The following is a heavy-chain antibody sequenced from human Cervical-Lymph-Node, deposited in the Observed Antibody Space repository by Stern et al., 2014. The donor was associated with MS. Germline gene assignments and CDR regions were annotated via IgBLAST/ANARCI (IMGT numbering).Heavy chain of an antibody. CDR2: LSYSGNT. J-gene: IGHJ4*02. D-gene: IGHD5-24*01. Sequence: QVQLQESGPGLVKPSETLSLTCTVSGGSISSNYWSWIRQPPGKGLEWIGYLSYSGNTNYNPSLKSRVTTSVDQSKNQFSLSLSSVTAADTAVYYCARHGPPRRRDDSNHPNFDYWGPGTLVAVSS. CDR1: GGSISSNY. V-gene: IGHV4-59*08. CDR3: ARHGPPRRRDDSNHPNFDY.